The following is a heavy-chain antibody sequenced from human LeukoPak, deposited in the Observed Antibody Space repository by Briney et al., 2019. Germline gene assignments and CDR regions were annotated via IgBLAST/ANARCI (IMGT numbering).Heavy chain of an antibody. CDR1: GFTFSHYN. Sequence: PGGSLRLSCAASGFTFSHYNMHWVRQAPGKGLEWVAFIRYDGSNKYYAGSVKGRFTISRGNSKNTLYLQMNSLRAEDTAVYYCAKDQVYYDSSGYQIGGQGTLVTVPS. J-gene: IGHJ4*02. V-gene: IGHV3-30*02. CDR2: IRYDGSNK. CDR3: AKDQVYYDSSGYQI. D-gene: IGHD3-22*01.